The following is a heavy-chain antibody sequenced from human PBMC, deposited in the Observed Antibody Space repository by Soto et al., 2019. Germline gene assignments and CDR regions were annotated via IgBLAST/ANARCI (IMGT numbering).Heavy chain of an antibody. CDR1: GGSISSYY. J-gene: IGHJ3*02. CDR2: IYYSGST. D-gene: IGHD3-10*01. V-gene: IGHV4-59*01. Sequence: QVQLQESGPGLVKPSETLSLTCTVSGGSISSYYWSWIRQPPGKGLEWIGYIYYSGSTNYNPSLXGXAXTXXDTSKSPFSLRLSSVPAADTAVYYCARVWGGAFDIWGQGTMVTVSS. CDR3: ARVWGGAFDI.